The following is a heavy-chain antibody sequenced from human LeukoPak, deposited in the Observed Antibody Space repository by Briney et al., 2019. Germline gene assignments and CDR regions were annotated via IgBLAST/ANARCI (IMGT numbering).Heavy chain of an antibody. D-gene: IGHD1-1*01. J-gene: IGHJ4*01. V-gene: IGHV3-23*01. CDR3: AKGHSAHGTGFDS. CDR2: ISGSGGST. Sequence: GGSLRLSCAASGFTFTSYAMSWARQAPGKGLEWVSGISGSGGSTYYADSVKGRFTISRDNSKNTLYLQMNSLRAEDTAVYYCAKGHSAHGTGFDSCGPRTLVTVSS. CDR1: GFTFTSYA.